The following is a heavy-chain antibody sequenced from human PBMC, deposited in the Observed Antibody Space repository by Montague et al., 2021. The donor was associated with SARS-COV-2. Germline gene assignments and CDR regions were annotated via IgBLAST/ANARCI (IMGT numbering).Heavy chain of an antibody. V-gene: IGHV4-34*01. CDR3: ARQRRYQLPITIFGVVMADAFDI. D-gene: IGHD3-3*01. CDR2: INXXGST. Sequence: SETLSLTCTIHGGSFSGGSFSGFYWNWVRQAPGKGLEWIGEINXXGSTXXXPSLRSRVTISVDTSKNQFSLKLSSVTAADTAVYYCARQRRYQLPITIFGVVMADAFDIWGQGTMVTVSS. CDR1: GGSFSGFY. J-gene: IGHJ3*02.